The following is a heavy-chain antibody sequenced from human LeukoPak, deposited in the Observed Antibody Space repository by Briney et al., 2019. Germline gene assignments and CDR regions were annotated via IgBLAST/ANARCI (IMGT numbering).Heavy chain of an antibody. J-gene: IGHJ4*02. CDR2: IHTSGTA. Sequence: SETLSLTCTVSGCSISSYLWSWIRQPAGKGLEWLGRIHTSGTATYSPSLQSRVTMSVDTSKKQISLRLSSVTAADTAVYYCATEQVSGSAWGFDYWGQGSLVTVSS. V-gene: IGHV4-4*07. CDR1: GCSISSYL. CDR3: ATEQVSGSAWGFDY. D-gene: IGHD6-19*01.